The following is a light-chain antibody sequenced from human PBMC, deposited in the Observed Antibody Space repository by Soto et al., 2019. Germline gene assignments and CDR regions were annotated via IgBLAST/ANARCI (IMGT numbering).Light chain of an antibody. CDR1: QSVRSD. Sequence: EIVLTQSPATLSVSPGDRATLSCRASQSVRSDLAWLQQKPGQAPRLLIYDASTRATGIPARFSGSVSGTEFTLTISSLQSEDFAIYYCQHYNNWPLTFGGGTKVEIK. V-gene: IGKV3-15*01. CDR3: QHYNNWPLT. CDR2: DAS. J-gene: IGKJ4*01.